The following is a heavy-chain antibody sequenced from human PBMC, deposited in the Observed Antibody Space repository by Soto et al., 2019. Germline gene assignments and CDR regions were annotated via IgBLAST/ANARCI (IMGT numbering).Heavy chain of an antibody. CDR3: ARDSGSSSPYYYYYGMDV. CDR1: GGTFSSYA. V-gene: IGHV1-69*13. D-gene: IGHD6-6*01. Sequence: SVKVSCKASGGTFSSYAISWVRQAPGQGLEWMGGIIPIFGTANYAQKFQGRVTITADESTSTAYMELSSLRSEDTAVYYCARDSGSSSPYYYYYGMDVWGQGTTVTVSS. J-gene: IGHJ6*02. CDR2: IIPIFGTA.